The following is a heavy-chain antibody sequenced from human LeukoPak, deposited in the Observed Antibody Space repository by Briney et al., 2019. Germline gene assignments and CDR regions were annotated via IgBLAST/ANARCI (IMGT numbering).Heavy chain of an antibody. D-gene: IGHD2-21*02. Sequence: PSQTLSLTCAVSGGSISSGGYSWSWIRQPPGKGLEWIGYIYHSGSTYYNPSLKSRVTISVDRSKNQFSLKLSSVTAADTAVYYCASVTFVYGMDVWGQGTTVTVSS. CDR2: IYHSGST. V-gene: IGHV4-30-2*01. CDR3: ASVTFVYGMDV. CDR1: GGSISSGGYS. J-gene: IGHJ6*02.